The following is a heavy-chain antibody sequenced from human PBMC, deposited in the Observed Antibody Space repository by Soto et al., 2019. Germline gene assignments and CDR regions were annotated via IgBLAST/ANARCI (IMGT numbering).Heavy chain of an antibody. CDR3: ARGGSTWYGDNWLDP. CDR2: TYYTGIT. CDR1: GGSITSGGYY. D-gene: IGHD6-13*01. V-gene: IGHV4-31*03. Sequence: VQLRESGTGMVKPSQTLSLTCKVSGGSITSGGYYWSWSRQQPVKGLEWIGYTYYTGITYYNPSLKVRVTISLDTYGSHFSLSLTSVTAADTAIYYCARGGSTWYGDNWLDPWGPGTLVTVSS. J-gene: IGHJ5*02.